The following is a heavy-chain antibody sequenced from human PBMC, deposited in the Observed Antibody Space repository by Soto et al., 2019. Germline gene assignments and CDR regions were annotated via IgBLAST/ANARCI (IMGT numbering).Heavy chain of an antibody. CDR3: ARGRFYDFWSGYYYDAFDI. J-gene: IGHJ3*02. CDR1: GYTFTSYD. V-gene: IGHV1-8*01. D-gene: IGHD3-3*01. CDR2: MNPNSGNT. Sequence: ASVKVSCKASGYTFTSYDINWVRQATGQGLEWMGWMNPNSGNTGYAQKFQGRVTMTRNTSISTAYMELSSLRSEDTAVYYCARGRFYDFWSGYYYDAFDIWGQGTMVTVSS.